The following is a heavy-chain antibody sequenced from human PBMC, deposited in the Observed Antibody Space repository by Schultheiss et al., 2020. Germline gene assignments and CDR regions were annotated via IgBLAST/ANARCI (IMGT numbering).Heavy chain of an antibody. J-gene: IGHJ4*02. CDR2: INPDGSRT. D-gene: IGHD6-6*01. CDR1: GFTVSSNY. V-gene: IGHV3-74*01. Sequence: GGSLRLSCAASGFTVSSNYMSWVRQAPGKGLVWVSRINPDGSRTDYADSVKGRFSISRDNAKSTLYLQMNSLRDEDTAVYYCAKVLLRSSSSAFDYWGQGTLVNGYS. CDR3: AKVLLRSSSSAFDY.